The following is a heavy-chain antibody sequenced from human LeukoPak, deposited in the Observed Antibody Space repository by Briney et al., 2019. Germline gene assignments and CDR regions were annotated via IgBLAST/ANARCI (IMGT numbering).Heavy chain of an antibody. J-gene: IGHJ4*02. CDR2: IYDGGSNT. Sequence: GGSLRLSCGASGFSFSANGMSWVRQAPGKGLEWVSTIYDGGSNTNYADSVKGRFTISRDNSKNTLYLQMNSLRAEDTAVYFCAKGPLIEVAGTTWDYGGQGTLVTVSS. V-gene: IGHV3-23*01. D-gene: IGHD6-19*01. CDR1: GFSFSANG. CDR3: AKGPLIEVAGTTWDY.